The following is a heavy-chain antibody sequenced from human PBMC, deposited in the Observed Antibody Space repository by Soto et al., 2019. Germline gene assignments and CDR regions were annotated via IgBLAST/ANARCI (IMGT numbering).Heavy chain of an antibody. D-gene: IGHD2-15*01. CDR3: ARDRGYDAHDYYYNAMDV. CDR2: IRGFSPYT. J-gene: IGHJ6*02. CDR1: GFTFRTYT. V-gene: IGHV3-21*01. Sequence: GGSLRLSCISSGFTFRTYTMNWVRQAPGKGLEWVSGIRGFSPYTFYAESVRGRFAISRDNAKNSLYLQMNSLRAEDTAVYYCARDRGYDAHDYYYNAMDVWGQGTTVTVAS.